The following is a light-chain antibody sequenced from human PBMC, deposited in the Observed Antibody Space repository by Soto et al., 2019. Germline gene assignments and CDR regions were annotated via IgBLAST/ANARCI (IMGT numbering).Light chain of an antibody. Sequence: IQLTQSPSSLSASVGDRVTITCRASRDISSFLAWYQQTPGKAPKLLIYAASTLESGVPSRFSGSGSRTDFTLTISSLQPEDFATYYCQQVNSFPRAFGQGTKVETK. CDR3: QQVNSFPRA. CDR2: AAS. V-gene: IGKV1-9*01. J-gene: IGKJ1*01. CDR1: RDISSF.